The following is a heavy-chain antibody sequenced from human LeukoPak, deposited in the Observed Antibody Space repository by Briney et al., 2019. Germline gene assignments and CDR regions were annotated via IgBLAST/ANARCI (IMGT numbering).Heavy chain of an antibody. CDR1: GFTFNDYA. V-gene: IGHV3-9*01. D-gene: IGHD1-26*01. J-gene: IGHJ4*02. Sequence: QAGASLRLSCAASGFTFNDYAMHWVRQAPGKGLEWVSGISWNSGSVGYVDSVKGRFTISRDNAKNSLYLQMNSLRAEDTAVYYCATVGGSYSPADYWGQGTLVCVST. CDR2: ISWNSGSV. CDR3: ATVGGSYSPADY.